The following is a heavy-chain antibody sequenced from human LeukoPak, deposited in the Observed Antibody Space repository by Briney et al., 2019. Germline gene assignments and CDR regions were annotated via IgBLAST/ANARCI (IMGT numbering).Heavy chain of an antibody. V-gene: IGHV4-39*01. CDR3: ARRALYDFWSRRATDYYFDY. J-gene: IGHJ4*02. CDR2: IYYSGST. Sequence: PSETLSLTCTVSGGSISSSSYHWGWIRQPPGKGLEWIGSIYYSGSTYYNPSLKSRVTISVDTSKNQFSLKLSSVTAADTAVYYCARRALYDFWSRRATDYYFDYWGQGTLVTVSS. D-gene: IGHD3-3*01. CDR1: GGSISSSSYH.